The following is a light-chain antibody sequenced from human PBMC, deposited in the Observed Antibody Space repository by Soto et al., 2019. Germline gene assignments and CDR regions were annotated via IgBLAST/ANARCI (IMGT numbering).Light chain of an antibody. CDR2: GAS. CDR3: QQYNNWPVT. J-gene: IGKJ3*01. CDR1: QSVSSSY. V-gene: IGKV3-15*01. Sequence: EIVLTQSPGTLSLSPGERVTLSCRASQSVSSSYLAWYQQKPGQAPRLLIYGASTRATGIPARFSGSGSGTEFTLTISSLQSEDFAVYYCQQYNNWPVTFGPGTKVDI.